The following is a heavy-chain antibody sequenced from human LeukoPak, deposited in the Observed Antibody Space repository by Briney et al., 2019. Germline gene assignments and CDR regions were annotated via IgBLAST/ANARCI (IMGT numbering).Heavy chain of an antibody. D-gene: IGHD3-22*01. CDR3: AREDYYDSGSNDY. J-gene: IGHJ4*02. CDR1: GYTFTSYY. Sequence: GASVKVSCKASGYTFTSYYMHWVRQAPGQGLEWMGIINPSGGSTSYAQKFQGRVTITRNTSISTAYMELSSLRSEDTAVYYCAREDYYDSGSNDYWGQGTLVTVSS. V-gene: IGHV1-46*01. CDR2: INPSGGST.